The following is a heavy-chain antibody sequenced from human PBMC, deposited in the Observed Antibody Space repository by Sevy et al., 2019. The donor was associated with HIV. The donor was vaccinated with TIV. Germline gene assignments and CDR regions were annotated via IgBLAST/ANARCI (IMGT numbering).Heavy chain of an antibody. J-gene: IGHJ3*02. CDR1: GFTFSSYW. D-gene: IGHD3-3*01. V-gene: IGHV3-7*03. Sequence: GGSLRLSCAASGFTFSSYWMSWVRQAPGKGLEWVANIKQDGSEKYYVHSVKGRFTISRDNAKNSLYLQMNSLRAEDTAVYYCARDERDYDFWSGYYRGAFDIWGQGTMVTVSS. CDR2: IKQDGSEK. CDR3: ARDERDYDFWSGYYRGAFDI.